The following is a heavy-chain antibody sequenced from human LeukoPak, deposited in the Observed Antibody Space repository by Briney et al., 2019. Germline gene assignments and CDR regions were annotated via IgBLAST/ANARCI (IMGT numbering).Heavy chain of an antibody. V-gene: IGHV1-18*01. CDR1: GYXXTSYG. J-gene: IGHJ6*02. CDR2: ISAYNGNT. CDR3: ARVAGYYDILTGYLPQVYGMDV. D-gene: IGHD3-9*01. Sequence: SCKXSGYXXTSYGISWVRQAPGQGLEWMGWISAYNGNTNYAQKLQGRVTMTTDTSTSTAYMELRSLRSDDTAVYYCARVAGYYDILTGYLPQVYGMDVWGQGTTVTVSS.